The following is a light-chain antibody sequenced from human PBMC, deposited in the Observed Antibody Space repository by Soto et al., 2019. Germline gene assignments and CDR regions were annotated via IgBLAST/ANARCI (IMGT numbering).Light chain of an antibody. J-gene: IGLJ1*01. CDR1: SSDIGAYNY. CDR3: SSFTTSSTYV. Sequence: QSVLTQPASVSGSPGESITISCTGTSSDIGAYNYVSWYQQYPGRAPKLMIYEVNNRPSGGSNRFSGSKSGNTASLTISGLQAEDEADYYCSSFTTSSTYVVGAGTKVTVL. CDR2: EVN. V-gene: IGLV2-14*01.